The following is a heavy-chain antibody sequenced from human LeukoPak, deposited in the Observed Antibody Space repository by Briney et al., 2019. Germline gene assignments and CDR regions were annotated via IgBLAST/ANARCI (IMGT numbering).Heavy chain of an antibody. CDR3: AKNFMVPGYYPSRDL. Sequence: GGSLRLSCAASEFAFSDYNMNWVRQAPGKGLEWVSYISDSSSYIYYADSVKGRFTISRDSAKNSLYLQMNRMRAEDTAVYDCAKNFMVPGYYPSRDLGARETGDTVST. CDR1: EFAFSDYN. D-gene: IGHD4/OR15-4a*01. J-gene: IGHJ4*02. V-gene: IGHV3-21*05. CDR2: ISDSSSYI.